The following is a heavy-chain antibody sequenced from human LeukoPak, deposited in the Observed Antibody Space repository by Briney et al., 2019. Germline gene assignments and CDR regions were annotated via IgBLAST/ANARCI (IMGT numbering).Heavy chain of an antibody. J-gene: IGHJ4*02. CDR1: GFTFSNCG. CDR2: ISYDGSNK. CDR3: AKDRDKFWSGSQV. D-gene: IGHD3-3*01. V-gene: IGHV3-30*18. Sequence: GGSLRLSCATSGFTFSNCGMSWVRQAPGKGLEWVAVISYDGSNKYYADSVKGRFTISRDNSKSTLDLQMNSLRSEDTAVYYCAKDRDKFWSGSQVWGQGTLVTVSS.